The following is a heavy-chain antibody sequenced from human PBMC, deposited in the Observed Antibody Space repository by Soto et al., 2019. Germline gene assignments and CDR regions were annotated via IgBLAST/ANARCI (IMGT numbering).Heavy chain of an antibody. V-gene: IGHV1-3*01. CDR3: ARDLLLQHGGDY. Sequence: ASVKVSCKASGYTFTSYAMHWVRQAPGQRLEWMGWINAGNGNTKYSQKFQGRVTITRDTSASTAYMELSSLRSEDTAVYYCARDLLLQHGGDYWGQGTLVTVSS. J-gene: IGHJ4*02. CDR1: GYTFTSYA. D-gene: IGHD3-10*01. CDR2: INAGNGNT.